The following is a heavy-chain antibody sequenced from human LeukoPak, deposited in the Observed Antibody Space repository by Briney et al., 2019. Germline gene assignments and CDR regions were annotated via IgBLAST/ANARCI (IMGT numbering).Heavy chain of an antibody. D-gene: IGHD1-26*01. CDR2: ISSSSSYI. Sequence: GGSLRLSCAASGFTFSSYSLNWVRQAPGKGLELVSSISSSSSYIYYSDPVKGRFTTSRENTNNSLYLQMNSLRTGATAVYYWSNRIVGTPDHFDYWGQGTLVTVFS. V-gene: IGHV3-21*01. CDR1: GFTFSSYS. CDR3: SNRIVGTPDHFDY. J-gene: IGHJ4*02.